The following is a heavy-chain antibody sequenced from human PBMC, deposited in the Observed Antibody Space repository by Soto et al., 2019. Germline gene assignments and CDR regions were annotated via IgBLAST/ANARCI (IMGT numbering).Heavy chain of an antibody. J-gene: IGHJ5*02. V-gene: IGHV5-51*01. D-gene: IGHD3-16*01. CDR1: GFSFTSYW. CDR2: IYPGDSET. Sequence: GESLKISCKGSGFSFTSYWIGWVRRMPGKGLEWMGYIYPGDSETRYSPSFQGQVTFSADKSINTVYLQWSSLKASDTAIYYCARGAGPLDPWGQGTLVTVSS. CDR3: ARGAGPLDP.